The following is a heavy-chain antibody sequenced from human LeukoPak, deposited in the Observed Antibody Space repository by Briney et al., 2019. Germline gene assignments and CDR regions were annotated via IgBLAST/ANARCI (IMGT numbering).Heavy chain of an antibody. CDR3: AREGYGSGWYNYFDY. V-gene: IGHV1-69*06. J-gene: IGHJ4*02. CDR2: IIPIFGTA. Sequence: ASVKVSCKASGGTFSSYAISWVRQAPGQGLEWMGGIIPIFGTANYAQKFQGRVTITADKSTSTAYMELSSLRSEDTAVYYCAREGYGSGWYNYFDYWGQGTLVTVSS. CDR1: GGTFSSYA. D-gene: IGHD6-19*01.